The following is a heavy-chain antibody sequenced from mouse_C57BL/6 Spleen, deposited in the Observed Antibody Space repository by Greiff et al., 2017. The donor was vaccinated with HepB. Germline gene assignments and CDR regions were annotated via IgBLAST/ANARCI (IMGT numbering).Heavy chain of an antibody. D-gene: IGHD1-1*01. J-gene: IGHJ2*01. CDR2: INPSNGGT. CDR3: ARKSRTGRNFDD. V-gene: IGHV1-53*01. Sequence: VQLQQPGPELVKPGASVKLSCKASGYTFTSYWMHWVKQRPGQGLEWIGNINPSNGGTNYNEKFKSKATLTVDKSSSTAYVQLSSLTSEDSAVYYCARKSRTGRNFDDWGHGTTRPVSS. CDR1: GYTFTSYW.